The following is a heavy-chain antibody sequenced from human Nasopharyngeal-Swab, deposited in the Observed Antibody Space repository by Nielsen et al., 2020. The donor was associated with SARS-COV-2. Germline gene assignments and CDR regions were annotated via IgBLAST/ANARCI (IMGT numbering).Heavy chain of an antibody. CDR2: ISSSGSTI. V-gene: IGHV3-48*03. CDR3: ASPLPLDY. Sequence: GGSLRLSCAASGFTFSSYEMNWVRQAPGKGLEWTSYISSSGSTIYYADSVKGRFTISRDDAKNSLFLQMNSLRAEDTAVYYCASPLPLDYWGQGTLVTVSS. CDR1: GFTFSSYE. J-gene: IGHJ4*02.